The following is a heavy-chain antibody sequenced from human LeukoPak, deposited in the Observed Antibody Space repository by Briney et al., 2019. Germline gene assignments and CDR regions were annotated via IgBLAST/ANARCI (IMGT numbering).Heavy chain of an antibody. CDR1: GGSISSYY. J-gene: IGHJ6*03. V-gene: IGHV4-59*08. CDR3: ARQGSSGHSSYYYYYMDV. D-gene: IGHD3-22*01. Sequence: SETLSLTCTVSGGSISSYYWSWIRQPPGKGLEWIGYIYYSGSTNYNPSLKSRVTISVDTSKNQFSLKLSSVTAADTAVYYCARQGSSGHSSYYYYYMDVWGKGTTVTISS. CDR2: IYYSGST.